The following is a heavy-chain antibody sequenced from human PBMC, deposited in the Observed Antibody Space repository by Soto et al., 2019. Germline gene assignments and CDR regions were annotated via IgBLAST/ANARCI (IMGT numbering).Heavy chain of an antibody. CDR3: ARARANVAPNWFDP. Sequence: QVQLVQSGAEVKKPGASVKVSCKASGYTFSDYYVHWVLQAPGQGLEWMGWINPYSGATNYAQKFQDWVTMTGDASVSKAYLELTTLVSDDTAVYYCARARANVAPNWFDPWGQGTLVSVSS. CDR1: GYTFSDYY. D-gene: IGHD5-12*01. CDR2: INPYSGAT. J-gene: IGHJ5*02. V-gene: IGHV1-2*04.